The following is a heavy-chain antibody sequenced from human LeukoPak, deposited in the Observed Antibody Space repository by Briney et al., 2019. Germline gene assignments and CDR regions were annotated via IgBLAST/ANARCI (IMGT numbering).Heavy chain of an antibody. V-gene: IGHV4-31*03. D-gene: IGHD6-19*01. Sequence: SETLSLTCTVSGGSITTGTYYWSWIRQHPGKGLEWIGYTYFSGTTYYNPSLESRLAISVDTSKNQFSLKLSSVTAADTAVYYCARMAVASYWFDPWGQGTLVTVSS. CDR2: TYFSGTT. CDR3: ARMAVASYWFDP. CDR1: GGSITTGTYY. J-gene: IGHJ5*02.